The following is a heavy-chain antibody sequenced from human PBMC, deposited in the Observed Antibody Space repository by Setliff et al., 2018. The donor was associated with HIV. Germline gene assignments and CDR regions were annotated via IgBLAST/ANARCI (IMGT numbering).Heavy chain of an antibody. CDR3: GRDRTPYYYDSSGYPAY. CDR2: IIPIFGTA. Sequence: SVKVSCKASGGTFSSYAISWVRQAPGQGLEWMGGIIPIFGTANYAQKFQGRVTITADESTSTAYMELSSLRSEDTAVYYCGRDRTPYYYDSSGYPAYWGQGTLVTVSS. D-gene: IGHD3-22*01. V-gene: IGHV1-69*13. CDR1: GGTFSSYA. J-gene: IGHJ4*02.